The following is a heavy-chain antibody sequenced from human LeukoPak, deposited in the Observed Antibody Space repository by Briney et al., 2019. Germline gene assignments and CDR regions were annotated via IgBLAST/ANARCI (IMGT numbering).Heavy chain of an antibody. J-gene: IGHJ4*02. D-gene: IGHD2-2*02. CDR3: ARDWVDCSSTSCYTDFDY. Sequence: GGSLRLSCAASAFTFSSYWMSWVRQAQGKGLEWVANIKQVRSEKYYVDTVKGRLTISRDNAKNSLYLQMNSLRAEDTAVYYCARDWVDCSSTSCYTDFDYWGQGTLVTVSS. CDR1: AFTFSSYW. V-gene: IGHV3-7*01. CDR2: IKQVRSEK.